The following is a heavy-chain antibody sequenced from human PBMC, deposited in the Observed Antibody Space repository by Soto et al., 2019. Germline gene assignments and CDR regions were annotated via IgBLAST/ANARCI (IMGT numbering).Heavy chain of an antibody. CDR3: PKLIPSNRYFAY. CDR2: IYHSGTT. D-gene: IGHD3-16*01. J-gene: IGHJ4*02. CDR1: GGSIGNDDYS. V-gene: IGHV4-30-2*01. Sequence: KTSETLSLTCTVSGGSIGNDDYSWSWVRQPPGKGLEWIGYIYHSGTTYYNPSLTSRVTISVDGSNNQFSLKLTSMTAADTAVYYCPKLIPSNRYFAYCGQGILVTV.